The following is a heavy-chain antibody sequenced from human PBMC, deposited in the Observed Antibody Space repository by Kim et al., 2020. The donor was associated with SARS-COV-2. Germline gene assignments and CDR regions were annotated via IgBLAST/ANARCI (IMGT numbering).Heavy chain of an antibody. J-gene: IGHJ6*02. Sequence: GGSLRLSCAASGFTFDDYAMHWVRQAPGKGLEWVPGFSWNSGSIDYADSVKGRFTISRDNAKNSLYLQMNSLRAEDTALYYCGKDLTSVAYYGMDVWGQGTTVTVSS. CDR3: GKDLTSVAYYGMDV. CDR2: FSWNSGSI. V-gene: IGHV3-9*01. D-gene: IGHD5-12*01. CDR1: GFTFDDYA.